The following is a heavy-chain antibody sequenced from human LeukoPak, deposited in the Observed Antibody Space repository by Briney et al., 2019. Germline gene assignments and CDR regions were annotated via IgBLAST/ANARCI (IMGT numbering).Heavy chain of an antibody. CDR1: GFTFDDYA. D-gene: IGHD6-13*01. Sequence: GRSLRLSCAASGFTFDDYAMHWVRQAPGKGLEWVSGISWNSGSIGYADSVKGRFTISRDNAKNSLYLQMNTLRAEDTAVYYCARAAWRGGIAAAGGDYWGQGTLVTVSS. V-gene: IGHV3-9*01. CDR3: ARAAWRGGIAAAGGDY. J-gene: IGHJ4*02. CDR2: ISWNSGSI.